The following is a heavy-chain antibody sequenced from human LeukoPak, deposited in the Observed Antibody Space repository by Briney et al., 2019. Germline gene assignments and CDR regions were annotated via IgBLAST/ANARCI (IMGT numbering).Heavy chain of an antibody. V-gene: IGHV3-74*01. CDR3: ARGGFCSGGSCPVDYYYYMDV. Sequence: GGSLRLSCAASGFTFRSYRMHWVRQAPGKGLVWVSRINSDGSSTSYADSVKGRFTISRDNAKNTLYLQMNSLRAEDTAVYYCARGGFCSGGSCPVDYYYYMDVWGKGTTVTVSS. CDR2: INSDGSST. J-gene: IGHJ6*03. D-gene: IGHD2-15*01. CDR1: GFTFRSYR.